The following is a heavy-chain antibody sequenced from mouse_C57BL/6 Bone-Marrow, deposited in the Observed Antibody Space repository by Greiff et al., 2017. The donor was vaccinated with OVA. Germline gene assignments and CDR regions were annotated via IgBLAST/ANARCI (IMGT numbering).Heavy chain of an antibody. D-gene: IGHD1-1*01. CDR3: ARSYGSSHYAMDY. CDR2: IYPRSGNT. J-gene: IGHJ4*01. CDR1: GYTFTSYG. Sequence: VHLVESGAELARPGASVKLSCKASGYTFTSYGISWVKQRTGQGLEWIGEIYPRSGNTYYNEKFKGKATLTADKSSSTAYMELRSLTSEDSAVYFCARSYGSSHYAMDYWGQGTSVTVSS. V-gene: IGHV1-81*01.